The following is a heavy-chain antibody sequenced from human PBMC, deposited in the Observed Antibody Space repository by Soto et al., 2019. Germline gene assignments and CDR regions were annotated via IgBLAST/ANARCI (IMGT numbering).Heavy chain of an antibody. V-gene: IGHV1-46*01. CDR1: GFTFTRYY. J-gene: IGHJ4*02. CDR3: AKTFRGGSYTGSVFDY. CDR2: INPGLGTT. Sequence: QVQLVQSGAEVKKPGASVKVSCKASGFTFTRYYIHWVRQAPGQGLEWMGLINPGLGTTTNAQKFKGRVTRPTDTSTSTVYMELSSLRSNDTAGYSCAKTFRGGSYTGSVFDYWGQGTIVTVSS. D-gene: IGHD1-26*01.